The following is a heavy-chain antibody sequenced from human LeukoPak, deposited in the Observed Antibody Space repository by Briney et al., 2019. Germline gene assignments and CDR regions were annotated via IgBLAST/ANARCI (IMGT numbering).Heavy chain of an antibody. Sequence: SETLSLTCTVSGGSIRSSYYYWGWIRQPPGKGLEWIGSIYDSGSTYYNPSLKSRVTISVDKSKNQFSLKLSSVTAADTAVYYCATVRDSSGYYYAAFDSWGQGTLVTVSS. CDR2: IYDSGST. V-gene: IGHV4-39*07. CDR1: GGSIRSSYYY. J-gene: IGHJ4*02. CDR3: ATVRDSSGYYYAAFDS. D-gene: IGHD3-22*01.